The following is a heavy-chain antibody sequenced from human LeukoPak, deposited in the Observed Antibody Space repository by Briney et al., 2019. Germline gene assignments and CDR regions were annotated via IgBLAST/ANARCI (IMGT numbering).Heavy chain of an antibody. Sequence: GASVKVSCKASGYTLTKYDISWVRQAPGQGLEWMGWISVYNGNTNYAQKFQGRVTMTTDTSTSTAYMELRSLRSDDTAVYYCARGWYYDSSGYYPVSYLDYYMDVWGKGTTVTVSS. CDR1: GYTLTKYD. CDR2: ISVYNGNT. CDR3: ARGWYYDSSGYYPVSYLDYYMDV. J-gene: IGHJ6*03. V-gene: IGHV1-18*01. D-gene: IGHD3-22*01.